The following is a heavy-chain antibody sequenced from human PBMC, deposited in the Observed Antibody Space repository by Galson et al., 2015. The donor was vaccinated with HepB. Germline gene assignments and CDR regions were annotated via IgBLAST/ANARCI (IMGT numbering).Heavy chain of an antibody. Sequence: SLRLSCAASGFTFSSYWMHWVRQAPGKGLVWVSRINSDGSSTSYADSVKGRFTISRDNAKNTLYLQMDSLRAEDTAVYYCARGGYCSSTSCSWDYYYYGMDVWGQGTTVTVSS. V-gene: IGHV3-74*01. CDR3: ARGGYCSSTSCSWDYYYYGMDV. CDR1: GFTFSSYW. CDR2: INSDGSST. J-gene: IGHJ6*02. D-gene: IGHD2-2*01.